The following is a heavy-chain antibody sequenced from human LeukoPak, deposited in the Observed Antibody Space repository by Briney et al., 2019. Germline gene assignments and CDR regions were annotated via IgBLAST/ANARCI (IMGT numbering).Heavy chain of an antibody. Sequence: GGSLRLSCAASGFTFSTYWMHWVRQAPGKGLVWVSRISPDGSSTTYADSVKGRFTISRDNSKNTLYLQMNSLRAEDTAVYYCAAPEGEAGYYDSSGYYFDYWGQGTLVTVSS. D-gene: IGHD3-22*01. V-gene: IGHV3-74*01. CDR2: ISPDGSST. CDR1: GFTFSTYW. J-gene: IGHJ4*02. CDR3: AAPEGEAGYYDSSGYYFDY.